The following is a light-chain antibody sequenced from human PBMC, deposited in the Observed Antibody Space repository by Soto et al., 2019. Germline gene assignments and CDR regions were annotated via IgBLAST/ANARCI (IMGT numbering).Light chain of an antibody. CDR3: QQYNNWPPET. CDR1: QSVSGN. CDR2: AAT. J-gene: IGKJ2*01. V-gene: IGKV3-15*01. Sequence: EIVMTQSPAILSVSPGDRATLSCRASQSVSGNLAWYQQTPGQPPRLLIYAATTMAPGVPDRFSGSGSGTDFSLTISSLQSEDFAVYYCQQYNNWPPETFGQGTKLEIK.